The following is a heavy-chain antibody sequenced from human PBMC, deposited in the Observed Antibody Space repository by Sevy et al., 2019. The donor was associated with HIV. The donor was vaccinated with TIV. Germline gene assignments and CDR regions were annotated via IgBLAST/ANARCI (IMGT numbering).Heavy chain of an antibody. CDR3: VGPKLTYTNGWHYFDY. CDR2: IRHGGYT. CDR1: GASISNTAYY. V-gene: IGHV4-39*01. Sequence: SQTLSLTCIVSGASISNTAYYWGWIRQSPGKGLEWIASIRHGGYTFYNPSLKSRVTISADTSKNQFSLKLTSVSAADTSIYYCVGPKLTYTNGWHYFDYWGQGTVVTVSS. D-gene: IGHD2-8*01. J-gene: IGHJ4*02.